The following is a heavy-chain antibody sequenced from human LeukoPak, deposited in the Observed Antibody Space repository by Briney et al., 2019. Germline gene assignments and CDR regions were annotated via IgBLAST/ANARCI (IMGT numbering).Heavy chain of an antibody. V-gene: IGHV1-2*06. CDR2: VTPNSGDT. CDR1: GFTFTGYY. J-gene: IGHJ6*02. CDR3: ARRDAMDV. Sequence: ASVKVSCKASGFTFTGYYMHWVRQAPGQGLEWMGRVTPNSGDTNYAQKFQGRVTMTRDTSISTAYMELSRLTSDDTAVYYCARRDAMDVWGQGTTVTV.